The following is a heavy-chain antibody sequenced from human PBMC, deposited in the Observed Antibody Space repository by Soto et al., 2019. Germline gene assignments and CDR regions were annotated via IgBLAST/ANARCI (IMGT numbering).Heavy chain of an antibody. J-gene: IGHJ4*02. CDR2: IYCSGST. V-gene: IGHV4-31*03. CDR3: ARGYRQSGYSSSWVFDH. D-gene: IGHD6-13*01. CDR1: GGSISSGGYY. Sequence: QVQLQESGPGLVKPSQTLSLTCTVSGGSISSGGYYWNWIRQHPGKGLEWIGYIYCSGSTYYNPSLSTRVTITADTSENQSTLKLSSVTAADTAVYFCARGYRQSGYSSSWVFDHWGQGTLVNVSS.